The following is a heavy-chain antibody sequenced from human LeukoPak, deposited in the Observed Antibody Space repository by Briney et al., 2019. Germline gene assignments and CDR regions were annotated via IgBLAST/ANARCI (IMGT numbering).Heavy chain of an antibody. CDR1: GFTFSSYA. Sequence: GGSLRLSCAASGFTFSSYAMGWVRQAPGKGLEWVSTISGSGDSTYYADSVKGRFTISRDNSKNTLNLQMNSLRAEDTAVYYCAKDRRGYRSSFFDYWGQGTLVTVSS. D-gene: IGHD6-13*01. V-gene: IGHV3-23*01. CDR3: AKDRRGYRSSFFDY. J-gene: IGHJ4*02. CDR2: ISGSGDST.